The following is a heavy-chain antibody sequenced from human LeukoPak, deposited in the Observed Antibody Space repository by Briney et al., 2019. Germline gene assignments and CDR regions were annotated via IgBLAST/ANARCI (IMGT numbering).Heavy chain of an antibody. CDR3: ARGYYYGSGDLDY. Sequence: SETLALTCAVSGYSISSGYYWGWIRQPPGKGLEWIGSIYHSGSTYYNPSLKSRVTISVDTSKNQFSLKLSSVTAADMAVYYCARGYYYGSGDLDYWGQGTLVTVSS. V-gene: IGHV4-38-2*01. CDR1: GYSISSGYY. CDR2: IYHSGST. J-gene: IGHJ4*02. D-gene: IGHD3-10*01.